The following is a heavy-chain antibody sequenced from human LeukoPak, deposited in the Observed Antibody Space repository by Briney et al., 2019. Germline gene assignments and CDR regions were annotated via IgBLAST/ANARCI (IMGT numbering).Heavy chain of an antibody. J-gene: IGHJ4*02. CDR2: IRYDGTNK. CDR1: GFTFSSCG. V-gene: IGHV3-30*02. CDR3: AKDLWYFDNTGYRYSFDY. D-gene: IGHD3-22*01. Sequence: KSGGSLRLSCAASGFTFSSCGMHWVRQAPGKGLEWVAFIRYDGTNKYYADSVKGRFTTSRDNSKNTLYLQMNSLRAEDTAVFYCAKDLWYFDNTGYRYSFDYWGQGTLVTVSS.